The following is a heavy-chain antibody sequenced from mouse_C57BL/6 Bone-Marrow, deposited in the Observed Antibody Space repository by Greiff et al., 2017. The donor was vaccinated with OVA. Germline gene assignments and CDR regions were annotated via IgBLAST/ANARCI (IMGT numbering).Heavy chain of an antibody. J-gene: IGHJ2*01. Sequence: VQLQQSGAELVRPGTSVKLSCKASGYTFTSYWMHWVKQRPGQGLEWIGVIDPSDSYTNYNQKFKGKATLTVDTSSSTAYMQLSSLTSEDSAVDYCARNYGSSSDYWGQGTTLTVSS. V-gene: IGHV1-59*01. D-gene: IGHD1-1*01. CDR1: GYTFTSYW. CDR2: IDPSDSYT. CDR3: ARNYGSSSDY.